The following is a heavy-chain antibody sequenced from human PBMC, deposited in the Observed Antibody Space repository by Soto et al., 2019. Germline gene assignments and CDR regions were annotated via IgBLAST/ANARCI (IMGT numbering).Heavy chain of an antibody. Sequence: QVQLVQSGAEVKKPGASVKVSCKASGYTFTSYYMHWVRQAPGQGLEWMGIINPSGGSTSDAQKFQGSVTMTRDTARRTGYMELSSLRSEDTAVYYCARGRSGIWYSSNFDYWGQGTLVTVSS. D-gene: IGHD6-13*01. CDR1: GYTFTSYY. CDR3: ARGRSGIWYSSNFDY. V-gene: IGHV1-46*01. J-gene: IGHJ4*02. CDR2: INPSGGST.